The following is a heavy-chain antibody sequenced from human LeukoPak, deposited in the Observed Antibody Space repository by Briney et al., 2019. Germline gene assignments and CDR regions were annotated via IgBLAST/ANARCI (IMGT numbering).Heavy chain of an antibody. CDR1: GYIFTSYW. D-gene: IGHD1-26*01. V-gene: IGHV5-51*01. Sequence: GESLKISCKGSGYIFTSYWIGWVRHMPGKGLEWMGIIYPGDSDTRYSPSFKGQVTISADKSISTAYLQWSSLKASDTAMYYCAIRWSKGAFDIWGQGTMVTVSS. J-gene: IGHJ3*02. CDR3: AIRWSKGAFDI. CDR2: IYPGDSDT.